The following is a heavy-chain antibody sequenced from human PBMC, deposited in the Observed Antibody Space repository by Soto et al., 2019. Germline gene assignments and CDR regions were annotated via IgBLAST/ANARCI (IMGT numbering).Heavy chain of an antibody. Sequence: GGSLRLSCAASGFTFSSYAMSWVRQAPGKGLEWVSAISGSGGSTYYADSVKGRFTISRDNSKNTLYLQMSSLRAEDTAVYYCAKDRLSGSYHRYFDYWGQGTLVTVSS. CDR1: GFTFSSYA. CDR2: ISGSGGST. D-gene: IGHD1-26*01. CDR3: AKDRLSGSYHRYFDY. J-gene: IGHJ4*02. V-gene: IGHV3-23*01.